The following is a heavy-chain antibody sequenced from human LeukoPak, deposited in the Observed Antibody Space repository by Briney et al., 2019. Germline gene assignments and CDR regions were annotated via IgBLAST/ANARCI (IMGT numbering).Heavy chain of an antibody. CDR1: GVSISTYY. CDR3: ARGGAARLHFQN. Sequence: SETLSLTCTVSGVSISTYYWNWIRQPPGKGLEWIWYIYNSGSTNYNPSLRSRATISVTTSKTQFTLNLNSVTAATPVFYYYARGGAARLHFQNWGQGTLVTVSS. J-gene: IGHJ1*01. CDR2: IYNSGST. D-gene: IGHD6-6*01. V-gene: IGHV4-59*01.